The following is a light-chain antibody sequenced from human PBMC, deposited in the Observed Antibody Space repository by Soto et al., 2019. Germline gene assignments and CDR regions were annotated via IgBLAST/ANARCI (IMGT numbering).Light chain of an antibody. J-gene: IGLJ2*01. V-gene: IGLV2-23*02. CDR2: EVN. CDR1: SGDVGGYNL. Sequence: QSVLTQPASVSGSPGQSITISCSGTSGDVGGYNLVSWYQQHPDEAPKLIIYEVNKRPSGVSRRFSGSKSGNTASLTISGLQGDDEAECFCCSYAGSSTLVVFGGGTQLTVL. CDR3: CSYAGSSTLVV.